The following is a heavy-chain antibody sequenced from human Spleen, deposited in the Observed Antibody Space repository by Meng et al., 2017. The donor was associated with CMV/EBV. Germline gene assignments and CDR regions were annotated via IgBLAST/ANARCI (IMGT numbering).Heavy chain of an antibody. J-gene: IGHJ4*02. V-gene: IGHV3-23*05. D-gene: IGHD3-16*01. Sequence: GESLKISCAASGFTFSSYAMSWVRQAPGKGLEWVSGIYDSGTTYYADSVKGRFTIYRDNSRNTVSLQMNSLRAEDTSVYYCAITFWGSSGYWGQGTLVTVSS. CDR2: IYDSGTT. CDR3: AITFWGSSGY. CDR1: GFTFSSYA.